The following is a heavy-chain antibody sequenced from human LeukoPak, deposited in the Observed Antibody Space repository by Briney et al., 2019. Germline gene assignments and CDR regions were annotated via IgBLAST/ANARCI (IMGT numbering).Heavy chain of an antibody. CDR1: GFTFSSCG. J-gene: IGHJ3*02. CDR3: ARDRGDYGDSFDAFDI. V-gene: IGHV3-33*01. CDR2: IWYDGSNK. D-gene: IGHD4-17*01. Sequence: GGSLRLSYAASGFTFSSCGMHWVRQAPGKGLEWVAVIWYDGSNKYYADSVKGRFTISRDNSKNTLYLQMNSLRAEDTAVYYCARDRGDYGDSFDAFDIWGQGTMVTVSS.